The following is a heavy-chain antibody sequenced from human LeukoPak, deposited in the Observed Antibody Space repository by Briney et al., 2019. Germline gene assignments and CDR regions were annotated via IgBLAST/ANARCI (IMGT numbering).Heavy chain of an antibody. CDR3: ARDTRIEWLRFLDY. V-gene: IGHV3-66*01. CDR1: GFTFDEYV. Sequence: GGSLRLSCAASGFTFDEYVMHWVRQAPGQGLEWVSVIYSGGSTYYADSVKGRFTISRDNSKNTLYLQMNSLRAEDTAVYYCARDTRIEWLRFLDYWGQGILVTVSS. CDR2: IYSGGST. D-gene: IGHD5-12*01. J-gene: IGHJ4*02.